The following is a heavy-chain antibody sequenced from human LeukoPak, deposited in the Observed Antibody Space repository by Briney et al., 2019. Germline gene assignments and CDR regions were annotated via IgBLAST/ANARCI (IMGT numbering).Heavy chain of an antibody. J-gene: IGHJ5*02. CDR3: ARGPVPENWFDP. D-gene: IGHD1-14*01. Sequence: ASVKVSCKASGYTFTGYYMHWVRQPPGQGLEWMGWMNPNSGNTGYAQKFQGRVTMTRNTSISTAYMELSSLRSEDTAVYYCARGPVPENWFDPWGQGTLVTVSS. V-gene: IGHV1-8*02. CDR2: MNPNSGNT. CDR1: GYTFTGYY.